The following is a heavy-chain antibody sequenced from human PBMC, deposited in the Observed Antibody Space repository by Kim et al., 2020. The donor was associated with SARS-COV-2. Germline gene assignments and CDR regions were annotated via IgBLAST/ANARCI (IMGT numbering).Heavy chain of an antibody. V-gene: IGHV1-3*01. Sequence: ASVKVSCKASGYTFTSYAMHWVRQAPGQRLEWMGWINAGNGNTKYSQKFQGRVTITRDTSASTAYMELSSLRSEDTAVYYCARVDYYGSGSYYGSFDYWGQGTLVTVSS. CDR3: ARVDYYGSGSYYGSFDY. CDR1: GYTFTSYA. D-gene: IGHD3-10*01. CDR2: INAGNGNT. J-gene: IGHJ4*02.